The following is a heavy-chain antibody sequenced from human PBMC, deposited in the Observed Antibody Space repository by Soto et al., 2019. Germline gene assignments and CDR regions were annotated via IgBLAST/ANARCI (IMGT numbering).Heavy chain of an antibody. J-gene: IGHJ4*02. V-gene: IGHV3-30*18. D-gene: IGHD4-4*01. CDR3: AKDYTDYTYSFDY. CDR1: GFTFSTYG. CDR2: ISYDGSNK. Sequence: QVQLVESGGGVVQPGRSLRLSCAASGFTFSTYGMHRVRQAPGKGLEWVAFISYDGSNKYYADSVKGRFTISRDNSKNTLYLKMTSLRAEDTAEYYCAKDYTDYTYSFDYWGQGTLVTVSS.